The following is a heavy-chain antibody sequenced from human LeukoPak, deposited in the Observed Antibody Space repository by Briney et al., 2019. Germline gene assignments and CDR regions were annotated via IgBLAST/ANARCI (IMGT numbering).Heavy chain of an antibody. CDR2: IDPSDSYT. CDR3: ARPRSYCGGDCSYYFDY. J-gene: IGHJ4*02. D-gene: IGHD2-21*02. CDR1: GYSFTSYW. V-gene: IGHV5-10-1*01. Sequence: GESLRISCKGSGYSFTSYWISWVRQMPGKGLEWMGRIDPSDSYTSYSPSFQGHVTISADKSISTAYLQWSSLKASDTAMYYCARPRSYCGGDCSYYFDYWGRGTLVTVSS.